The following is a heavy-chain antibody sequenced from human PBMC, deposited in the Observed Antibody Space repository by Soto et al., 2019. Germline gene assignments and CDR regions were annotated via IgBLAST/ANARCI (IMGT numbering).Heavy chain of an antibody. CDR3: AIVAYGGHLPYLQHGMGV. V-gene: IGHV1-18*01. CDR2: ISAYNGNT. Sequence: WPRQYTKEGLEWMGWISAYNGNTNYAQKLQGRVTMTTDTSTSTAYMELRSLRSDDTAVYYCAIVAYGGHLPYLQHGMGVCGQGLMLTVPS. J-gene: IGHJ6*01. D-gene: IGHD4-17*01.